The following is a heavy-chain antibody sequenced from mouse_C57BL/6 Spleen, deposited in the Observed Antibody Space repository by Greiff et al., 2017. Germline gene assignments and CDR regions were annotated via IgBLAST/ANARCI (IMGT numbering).Heavy chain of an antibody. CDR1: GYSITSGYY. D-gene: IGHD1-1*01. V-gene: IGHV3-6*01. Sequence: DVHLVESGPGLVKPSQSLSLTCSVTGYSITSGYYWNWIRQFPGNKLEWMGYISYDGSNNYNPSLKNRISITRDTSKNQFFLKLNSVTTEDTATYYCARYYYGRARGDYAMDYWGQGTSVTVSS. CDR2: ISYDGSN. J-gene: IGHJ4*01. CDR3: ARYYYGRARGDYAMDY.